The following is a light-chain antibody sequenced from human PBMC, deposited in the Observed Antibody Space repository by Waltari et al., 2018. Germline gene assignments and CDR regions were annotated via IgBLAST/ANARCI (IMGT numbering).Light chain of an antibody. CDR2: DAS. CDR1: QSVSSY. CDR3: QQRSNWT. J-gene: IGKJ1*01. V-gene: IGKV3-11*01. Sequence: EIVLTQSPATLSLSPGDRATLSCRSSQSVSSYLAWYQQKPGQAPRPLIYDASNRATGIPARFSGSGSGTDFTLTISSLEPEDFAVYYCQQRSNWTFGQGTKVEIK.